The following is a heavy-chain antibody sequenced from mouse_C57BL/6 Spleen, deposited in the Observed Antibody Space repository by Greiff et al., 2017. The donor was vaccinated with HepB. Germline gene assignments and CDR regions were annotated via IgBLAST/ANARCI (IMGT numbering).Heavy chain of an antibody. CDR2: ISNGGGST. Sequence: EVQGVESGGGLVQPGGSLKLSCAASGFTFSDYYMYWVRQTPEKRLEWVAYISNGGGSTYYPDTVKGRFTISRDNAKNTLYLQMSRLKSEDTAMYYCARQGEDYAMDYWGQGTSVTVSS. CDR3: ARQGEDYAMDY. J-gene: IGHJ4*01. V-gene: IGHV5-12*01. CDR1: GFTFSDYY.